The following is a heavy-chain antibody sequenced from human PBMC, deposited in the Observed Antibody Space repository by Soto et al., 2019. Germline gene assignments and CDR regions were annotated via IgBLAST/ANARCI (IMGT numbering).Heavy chain of an antibody. D-gene: IGHD1-26*01. CDR3: ARHGLGLDY. CDR1: GGSISSYY. CDR2: IHYSGST. Sequence: QVQLQESGPGLVKPSETLSLTCTVSGGSISSYYWSWIRQPPGKGLDYIGYIHYSGSTNYNPSHTSRVTISLDTSKNQYSLKLSSVTAADTAVYYCARHGLGLDYWGQGTLVTVSS. V-gene: IGHV4-59*08. J-gene: IGHJ4*02.